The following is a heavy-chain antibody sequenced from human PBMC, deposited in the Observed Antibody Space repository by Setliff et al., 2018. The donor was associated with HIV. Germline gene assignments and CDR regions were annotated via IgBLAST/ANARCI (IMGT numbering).Heavy chain of an antibody. CDR3: ARLPYYDILTGRGSYYYMDV. J-gene: IGHJ6*03. CDR1: GYSFTSYW. V-gene: IGHV5-51*01. CDR2: IYPGDSDT. D-gene: IGHD3-9*01. Sequence: GESLKISCKGSGYSFTSYWIGWVRQMPGKGLEWMGIIYPGDSDTRYSPSFQGQVTISADKSISTAYLQWSSLKAPDTAMYYCARLPYYDILTGRGSYYYMDVWGKGTTVTVSS.